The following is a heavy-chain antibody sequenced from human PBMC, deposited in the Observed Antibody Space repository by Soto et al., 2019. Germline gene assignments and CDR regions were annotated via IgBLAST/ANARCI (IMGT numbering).Heavy chain of an antibody. Sequence: EVHLVESGGDLVQPGGSLRLSCAASGFSFSSFSMNWVRQAPGKGLEWVSYISGSGTTTYYADSVKGRFTISRDNAKNSLYLQMNSLQAEEPAVYYCARLGYYGSGSYWGQGTLVTVSS. V-gene: IGHV3-48*04. CDR1: GFSFSSFS. CDR3: ARLGYYGSGSY. CDR2: ISGSGTTT. J-gene: IGHJ4*02. D-gene: IGHD3-10*01.